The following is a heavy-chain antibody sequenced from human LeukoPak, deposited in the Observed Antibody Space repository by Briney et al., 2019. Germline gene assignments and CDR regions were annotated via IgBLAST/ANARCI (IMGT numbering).Heavy chain of an antibody. D-gene: IGHD1-26*01. CDR2: IIPIFGTA. CDR3: ARGGVGASSPWFDP. J-gene: IGHJ5*02. CDR1: GYSFTSYW. Sequence: KISCKGSGYSFTSYWIGWVRQMPGKGLEWMGGIIPIFGTANYAQKFQGRVTITTDESTSTAYMELSSLRSEDTAVYYCARGGVGASSPWFDPWGQGTLVTVSS. V-gene: IGHV1-69*05.